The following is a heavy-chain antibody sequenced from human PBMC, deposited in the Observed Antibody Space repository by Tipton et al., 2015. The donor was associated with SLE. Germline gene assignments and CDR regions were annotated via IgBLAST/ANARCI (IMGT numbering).Heavy chain of an antibody. Sequence: SLRLSCGFTFSRYWMNWVRQAPGKGLEWVANINQDGSEKHYVDSLKGRFTISRDNAKKSLYLQMNSLRAEDTAVYYCAKAPGAARRGYYMDVWGKGTTVTVSS. D-gene: IGHD6-6*01. CDR3: AKAPGAARRGYYMDV. CDR1: FTFSRYW. J-gene: IGHJ6*03. V-gene: IGHV3-7*03. CDR2: INQDGSEK.